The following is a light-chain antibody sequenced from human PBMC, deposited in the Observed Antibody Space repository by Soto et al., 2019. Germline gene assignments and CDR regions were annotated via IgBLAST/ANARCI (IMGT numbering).Light chain of an antibody. CDR2: GAS. J-gene: IGKJ3*01. CDR3: QQYNNWPPFT. V-gene: IGKV3-15*01. CDR1: QSVSRS. Sequence: EIVMKQSPATLSVSPGGRVTLSCRASQSVSRSLAWYQQKPGQAPRLLIYGASTRATGIPARFSGSGSGTEFTLTISSLQCEDFAVYYCQQYNNWPPFTFGPGTKVDIK.